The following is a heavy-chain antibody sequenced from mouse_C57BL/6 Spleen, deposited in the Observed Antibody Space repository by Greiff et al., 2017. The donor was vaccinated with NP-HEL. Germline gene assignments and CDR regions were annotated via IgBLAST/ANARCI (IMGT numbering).Heavy chain of an antibody. CDR3: ARSGDYDVGMDY. CDR1: GYAFSSSW. CDR2: IYPGDGDT. Sequence: VKLMESGPELVKPGASVKISCKASGYAFSSSWMNWVKQRPGKGLEWIGRIYPGDGDTNYNGKFKGKATLTADKSSSTAYMQLSSLTSEDSAVYFCARSGDYDVGMDYWGQGTSVTVSS. J-gene: IGHJ4*01. V-gene: IGHV1-82*01. D-gene: IGHD2-4*01.